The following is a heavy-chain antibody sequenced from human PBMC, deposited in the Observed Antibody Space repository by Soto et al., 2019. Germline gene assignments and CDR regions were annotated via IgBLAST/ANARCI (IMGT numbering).Heavy chain of an antibody. J-gene: IGHJ4*02. CDR2: IYHSGST. CDR3: AAGGGLPRYY. CDR1: DGSISGGGYS. V-gene: IGHV4-30-2*01. D-gene: IGHD5-12*01. Sequence: TLSRTCSVSDGSISGGGYSWSWIRQPPGKGLEWIGYIYHSGSTYYNPSLKSRVTISVDRSKNQFSLKLSSVTAADTAVYYCAAGGGLPRYYWGQGTLVTVSS.